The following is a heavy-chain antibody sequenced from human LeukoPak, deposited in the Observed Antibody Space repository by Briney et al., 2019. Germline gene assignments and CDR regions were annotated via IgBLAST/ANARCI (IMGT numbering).Heavy chain of an antibody. CDR3: AREGTAAPYGMGV. Sequence: SETLSLTCAVYGGSFSGYYWSWIRQPPGKGLEWIGEINHSGSTNYNPSLKSRVTISVDTSKNQFSLKLSSVTAADTAVYYCAREGTAAPYGMGVWGEGTTVTVSS. V-gene: IGHV4-34*01. CDR1: GGSFSGYY. D-gene: IGHD2-2*01. J-gene: IGHJ6*04. CDR2: INHSGST.